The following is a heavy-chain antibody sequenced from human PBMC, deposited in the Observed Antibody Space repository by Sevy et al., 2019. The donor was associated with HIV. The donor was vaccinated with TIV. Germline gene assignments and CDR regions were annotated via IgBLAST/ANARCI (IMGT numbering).Heavy chain of an antibody. CDR2: IHASGSN. CDR3: ARERGSNILTLGLDF. Sequence: SETLSLTCTVSAGSISSDSYFWNWIRQPAGKGLEWIGRIHASGSNIYNPSLKSRVTMSVDKSKSQFSLRLTSVTAADSAVYFCARERGSNILTLGLDFWGQGSLVTVSS. D-gene: IGHD3-9*01. CDR1: AGSISSDSYF. J-gene: IGHJ4*02. V-gene: IGHV4-61*02.